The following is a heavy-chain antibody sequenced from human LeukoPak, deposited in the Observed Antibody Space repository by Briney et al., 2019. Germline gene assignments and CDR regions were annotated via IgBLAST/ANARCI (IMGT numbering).Heavy chain of an antibody. CDR2: IYYSGST. CDR3: AREKDYYDSSGRFDP. CDR1: GGSISSYY. D-gene: IGHD3-22*01. Sequence: PSETLSLTCTVSGGSISSYYWSWIRQPPGKGLEWIGYIYYSGSTNYNPSPKSRVTISVDTSKNQFPLKLSSVTAADTAVYYCAREKDYYDSSGRFDPWGQGTLVTVSS. V-gene: IGHV4-59*01. J-gene: IGHJ5*02.